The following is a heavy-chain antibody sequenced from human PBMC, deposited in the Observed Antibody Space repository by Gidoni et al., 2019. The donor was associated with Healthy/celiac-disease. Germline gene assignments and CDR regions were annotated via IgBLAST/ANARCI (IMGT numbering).Heavy chain of an antibody. CDR1: GCPFTSSA. CDR2: IVVGSGNT. V-gene: IGHV1-58*02. J-gene: IGHJ4*02. D-gene: IGHD3-10*01. Sequence: QLQLLPSAPEVKKPGTSVKVSCKASGCPFTSSAMQWVRQARGQRLEWIGWIVVGSGNTNYAQKFQERVTITRDMSTSTAYMELSSLRSEDTAVYYCAADLDPGENDFDYWGQGTLVTVSS. CDR3: AADLDPGENDFDY.